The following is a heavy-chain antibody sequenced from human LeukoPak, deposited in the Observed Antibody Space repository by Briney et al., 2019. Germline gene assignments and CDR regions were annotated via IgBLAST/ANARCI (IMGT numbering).Heavy chain of an antibody. D-gene: IGHD3-3*01. Sequence: GGSLRLSCAASVFTFSSYAMSWVRQAPGKGLEWVSAISVRGGGTYYTDSVKGRFTISRDNSKNILYLQMNSLRAEDTAVYYCAKRNYDFWSGYYRRAENHFDYWGQGTLVTVSS. CDR1: VFTFSSYA. CDR3: AKRNYDFWSGYYRRAENHFDY. J-gene: IGHJ4*02. CDR2: ISVRGGGT. V-gene: IGHV3-23*01.